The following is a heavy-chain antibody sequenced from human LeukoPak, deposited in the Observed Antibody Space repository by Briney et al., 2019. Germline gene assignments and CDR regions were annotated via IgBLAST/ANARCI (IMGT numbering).Heavy chain of an antibody. CDR2: IKSKTDGGTT. J-gene: IGHJ4*02. CDR1: GFTFSSYS. V-gene: IGHV3-15*01. D-gene: IGHD6-13*01. CDR3: TTPEGSSWYTDY. Sequence: GGSLRLSCAASGFTFSSYSMNWVRQAPGKGLEWVGRIKSKTDGGTTDYAAPVKGRFTISRDDSKNTLYLQMNSLKTEDTAVYYCTTPEGSSWYTDYWGQGTLVTVSS.